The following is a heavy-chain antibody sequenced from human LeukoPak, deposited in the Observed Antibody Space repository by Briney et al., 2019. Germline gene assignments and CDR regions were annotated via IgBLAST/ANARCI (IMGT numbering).Heavy chain of an antibody. CDR2: NIPIFGTA. CDR1: GGTFSSYA. Sequence: ASVKVSCKASGGTFSSYAISWVRQAPGQGLEWMGGNIPIFGTANYAQKFQGRVTITTDESTSTAYMELSSLRSEDTAVYYCAGEVQLERENWFDPWGQGTLVTVSS. D-gene: IGHD1-1*01. CDR3: AGEVQLERENWFDP. J-gene: IGHJ5*02. V-gene: IGHV1-69*05.